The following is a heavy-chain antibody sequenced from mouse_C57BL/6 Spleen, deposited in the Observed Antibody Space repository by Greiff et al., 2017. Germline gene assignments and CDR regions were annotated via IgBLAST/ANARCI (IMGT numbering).Heavy chain of an antibody. CDR3: ARSGYYGSPGAMDY. CDR1: GYSFTDYN. Sequence: SGPELVKPGASVKISCKASGYSFTDYNMNWVKQSNGKSLEWIGVINPNYGTTSYNQKFKGKATLTVDQSSSTAYMQLNSLTSEDSAVYYCARSGYYGSPGAMDYWGQGTSVTVSS. CDR2: INPNYGTT. D-gene: IGHD1-1*01. J-gene: IGHJ4*01. V-gene: IGHV1-39*01.